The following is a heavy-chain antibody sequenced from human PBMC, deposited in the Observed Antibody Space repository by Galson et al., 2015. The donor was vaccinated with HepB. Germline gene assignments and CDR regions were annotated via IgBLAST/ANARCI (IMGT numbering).Heavy chain of an antibody. CDR3: ARNNEYYYYYGMDV. Sequence: TLSLTCTVSGGSISSGGYYWSWIRQHPGKGLEWIGYIYYSGSTYYNPSLKSRVTISVDTSKNQFSLKLSSVTAADTAVYYCARNNEYYYYYGMDVWGQGTTVTVSS. V-gene: IGHV4-31*03. CDR2: IYYSGST. CDR1: GGSISSGGYY. J-gene: IGHJ6*02. D-gene: IGHD2-8*01.